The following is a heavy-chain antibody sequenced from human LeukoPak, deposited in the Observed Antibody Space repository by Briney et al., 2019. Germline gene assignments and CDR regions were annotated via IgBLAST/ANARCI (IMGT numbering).Heavy chain of an antibody. Sequence: ASLKVSCKASGDRLTSNDINWVRQATGQGLEWMGWMNPNSGNTGYAQKFQGRVTMTTDTSMKTAYIELSSLRSEDTAVYYCARAGRKYAFDYWGQGTLVTVSS. J-gene: IGHJ4*02. CDR3: ARAGRKYAFDY. V-gene: IGHV1-8*01. CDR1: GDRLTSND. CDR2: MNPNSGNT.